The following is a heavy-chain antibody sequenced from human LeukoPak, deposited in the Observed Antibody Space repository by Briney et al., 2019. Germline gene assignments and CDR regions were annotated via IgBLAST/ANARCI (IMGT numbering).Heavy chain of an antibody. CDR1: GFTFSSYA. CDR2: ISYDGSNK. J-gene: IGHJ3*01. D-gene: IGHD1-14*01. Sequence: PGRSLRLSCAASGFTFSSYAMHWVRQAPGKGLEWVAVISYDGSNKYYADSVKGRFTISRDNARNTVSLQMNSLTIEDTAVYYCVVVVEPPDSDGFDVWGQGTMITVSS. CDR3: VVVVEPPDSDGFDV. V-gene: IGHV3-30*04.